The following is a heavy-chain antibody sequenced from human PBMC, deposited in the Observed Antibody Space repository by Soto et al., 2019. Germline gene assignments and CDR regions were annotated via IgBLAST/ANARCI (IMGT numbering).Heavy chain of an antibody. CDR3: ASSYCISTSCPPYCGMDV. D-gene: IGHD2-2*01. V-gene: IGHV1-3*01. Sequence: ASVKVSCKASGYTFTSYAMHWVRQAPGQRLEWMGWINAGNGNTKYSQKFQGRVTITRDTSASTAYMELRSLRSEDTAVYYCASSYCISTSCPPYCGMDVWGQGTTVTVSS. CDR2: INAGNGNT. CDR1: GYTFTSYA. J-gene: IGHJ6*02.